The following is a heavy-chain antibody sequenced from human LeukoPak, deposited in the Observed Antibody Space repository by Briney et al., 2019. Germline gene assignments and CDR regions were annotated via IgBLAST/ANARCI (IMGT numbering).Heavy chain of an antibody. CDR1: GGTFSSYA. D-gene: IGHD6-6*01. V-gene: IGHV1-69*04. CDR3: ARIQSRIIAARPGNPAFDY. J-gene: IGHJ4*02. Sequence: ASVKVSCKASGGTFSSYAISWVRQAPGQGLEWMGRIIPILGIANYAQKFQGRVTITADKSTSTVYMELKSLRSDDTAVYYCARIQSRIIAARPGNPAFDYWGRGTLVTVSS. CDR2: IIPILGIA.